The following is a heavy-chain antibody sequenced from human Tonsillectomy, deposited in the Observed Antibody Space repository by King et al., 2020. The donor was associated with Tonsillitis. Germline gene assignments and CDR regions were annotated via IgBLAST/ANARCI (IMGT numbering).Heavy chain of an antibody. Sequence: VQLVESGGGLVKAGGSLRLSCAASGFTFNSYNMNWVRQAPGKRLEWVSSITTDSRISYAVSVVGRFTISRDNRKKSLSLQMSSLSAEDSSIYYCARLISGYDLYHYSYMDVWGKGTTVTVSS. V-gene: IGHV3-21*01. CDR1: GFTFNSYN. D-gene: IGHD5-12*01. CDR2: ITTDSRI. CDR3: ARLISGYDLYHYSYMDV. J-gene: IGHJ6*03.